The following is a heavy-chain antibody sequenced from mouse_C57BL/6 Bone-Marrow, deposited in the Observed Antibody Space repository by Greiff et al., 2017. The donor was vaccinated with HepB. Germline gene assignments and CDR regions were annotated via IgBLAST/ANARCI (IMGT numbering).Heavy chain of an antibody. D-gene: IGHD3-2*02. CDR2: IYPRSGNT. J-gene: IGHJ2*01. V-gene: IGHV1-81*01. CDR1: GYTFTSYG. CDR3: ARSSSGSVDY. Sequence: QVQLQQSGAELARPGASVKLSCKASGYTFTSYGISWVKQRTGQGLEWIGEIYPRSGNTYYNEKFKGKATLTADKSSSTAYIVLRSLTSEDSAVYFCARSSSGSVDYWGQGTTLTVSS.